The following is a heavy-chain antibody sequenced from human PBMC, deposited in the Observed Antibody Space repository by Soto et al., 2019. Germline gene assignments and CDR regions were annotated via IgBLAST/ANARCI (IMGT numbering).Heavy chain of an antibody. Sequence: SQAVSLTVAISGYRVCINIAACSWIRQSPSRDLEWLGRTYYRSKWYNDYAVSVKSRITINPDTSKNQFSLQLNSVTPEDTAVYYCARDPIAARPPHYYYYYGMDVWGQGTTVPVSS. J-gene: IGHJ6*02. CDR1: GYRVCINIAA. D-gene: IGHD6-6*01. CDR2: TYYRSKWYN. CDR3: ARDPIAARPPHYYYYYGMDV. V-gene: IGHV6-1*01.